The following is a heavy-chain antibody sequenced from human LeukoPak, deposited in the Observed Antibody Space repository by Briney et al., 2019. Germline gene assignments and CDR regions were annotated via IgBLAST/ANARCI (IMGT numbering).Heavy chain of an antibody. Sequence: TLSLTCTVSGGSISSGDYYWSWIRQPPGKGLEWIGYIYYSGSTYYNPSLKSRVTISVDTSKNQFSLKLSSVTAADTAVYYCARAPDYSPFDYGGQGTLVTVSS. CDR3: ARAPDYSPFDY. D-gene: IGHD4-11*01. V-gene: IGHV4-30-4*08. CDR2: IYYSGST. J-gene: IGHJ4*02. CDR1: GGSISSGDYY.